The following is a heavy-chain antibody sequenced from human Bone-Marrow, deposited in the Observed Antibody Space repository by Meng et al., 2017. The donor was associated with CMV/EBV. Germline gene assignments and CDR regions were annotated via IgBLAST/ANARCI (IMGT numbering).Heavy chain of an antibody. Sequence: GESLKISCVVSGFTFSSYGMHWVRQAPGKGLEWVAFIRYDGSNKYYADSVKGRFTISRDNSKNTLFLQMKSLRAEDTAVYYCAKDQTYYDFWSGYRNHYYYGMDVWGQGTTVTVSS. J-gene: IGHJ6*02. V-gene: IGHV3-30*02. CDR1: GFTFSSYG. D-gene: IGHD3-3*01. CDR2: IRYDGSNK. CDR3: AKDQTYYDFWSGYRNHYYYGMDV.